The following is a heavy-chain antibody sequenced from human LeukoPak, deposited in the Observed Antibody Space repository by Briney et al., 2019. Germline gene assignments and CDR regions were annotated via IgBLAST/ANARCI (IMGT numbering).Heavy chain of an antibody. CDR1: GFTFDKYW. CDR3: ARGSDYSNGNIYEDDFEY. V-gene: IGHV3-7*01. CDR2: INQDGRVN. D-gene: IGHD5-12*01. Sequence: GGSLRLSCAASGFTFDKYWMDWVRQAPGKGLEWVAQINQDGRVNQYVDSVKGRFTISRDNAKNLVSLQMSSLRAEDTAVYYCARGSDYSNGNIYEDDFEYWGQGNLVTVSS. J-gene: IGHJ4*02.